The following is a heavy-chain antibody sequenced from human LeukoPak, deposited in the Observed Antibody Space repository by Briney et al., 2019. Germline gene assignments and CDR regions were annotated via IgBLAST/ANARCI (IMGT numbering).Heavy chain of an antibody. J-gene: IGHJ6*03. CDR3: ARLPPGGYYDSSGYSWHYYYYYMDV. V-gene: IGHV4-38-2*01. D-gene: IGHD3-22*01. Sequence: SETLSLTCAASGYSISSGYYWGWIRQPPGKGLEWIGSIYHSGSTYYNPSLKSRVTISVDTSKNQFSLKLRSVTAADTAVYYCARLPPGGYYDSSGYSWHYYYYYMDVWGKGTTVTVSS. CDR1: GYSISSGYY. CDR2: IYHSGST.